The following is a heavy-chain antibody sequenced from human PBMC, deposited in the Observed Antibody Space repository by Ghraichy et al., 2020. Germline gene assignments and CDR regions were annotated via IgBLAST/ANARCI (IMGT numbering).Heavy chain of an antibody. V-gene: IGHV1-46*03. D-gene: IGHD5-18*01. Sequence: ASVKVSCKASGYTFTSYYMHWVRQAPGQGLEWMGIINPSSGSTSYAQKFQGRVTMTRDTSTSTVYMELSSLRSEDTAVYYCARARGYSYGYDYYYYMDVWGKGTTVTVSS. CDR2: INPSSGST. J-gene: IGHJ6*03. CDR3: ARARGYSYGYDYYYYMDV. CDR1: GYTFTSYY.